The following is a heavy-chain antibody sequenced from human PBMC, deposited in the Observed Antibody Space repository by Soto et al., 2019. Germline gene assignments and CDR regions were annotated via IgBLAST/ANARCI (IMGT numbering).Heavy chain of an antibody. Sequence: QVQLQESGPGLVKPSQTLSLTCTVSGDPISSGDYYWSWILQPPGKGLEWIGYIYYSGTTYYSPCLKSRVTMSVDTSKNQFSLKLRSVTAADTSVYYCARAPYRGTNSRGALDMWGQGTMVTVSS. V-gene: IGHV4-30-4*01. D-gene: IGHD2-8*01. J-gene: IGHJ3*02. CDR1: GDPISSGDYY. CDR2: IYYSGTT. CDR3: ARAPYRGTNSRGALDM.